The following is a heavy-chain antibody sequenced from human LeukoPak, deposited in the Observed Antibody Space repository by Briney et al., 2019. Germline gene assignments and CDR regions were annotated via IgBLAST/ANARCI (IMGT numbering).Heavy chain of an antibody. CDR1: GGSISSYY. CDR3: ARALHYDFWSGYYPGWFDP. CDR2: TYTSGST. D-gene: IGHD3-3*01. J-gene: IGHJ5*02. Sequence: SETLSLTCTVSGGSISSYYWSWIRQPAGKGLEWIGRTYTSGSTNYNPSLKSRVTMSVDTSKNQFSLKLSSVTAADTAVYYCARALHYDFWSGYYPGWFDPWGQGTLVTVSS. V-gene: IGHV4-4*07.